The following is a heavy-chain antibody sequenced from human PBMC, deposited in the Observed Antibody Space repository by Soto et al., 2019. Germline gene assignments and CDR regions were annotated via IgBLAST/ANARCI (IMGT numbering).Heavy chain of an antibody. CDR3: ASNRGGSPTILDY. CDR1: GCSISSYY. J-gene: IGHJ4*02. CDR2: IYYSGST. V-gene: IGHV4-59*12. Sequence: SETLSLTCTVSGCSISSYYWSWIRQPPGKGLEWIGYIYYSGSTNYNPSLKSRVTISVGTSKNQFSLKLSSVTAADTAVYYCASNRGGSPTILDYWGQGTLVTVSS. D-gene: IGHD1-26*01.